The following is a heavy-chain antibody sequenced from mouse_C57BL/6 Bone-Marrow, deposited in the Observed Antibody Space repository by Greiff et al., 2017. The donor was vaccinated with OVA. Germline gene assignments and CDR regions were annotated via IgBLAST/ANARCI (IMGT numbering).Heavy chain of an antibody. Sequence: QVQLQQPGAELVKPGASVKMSCKASGYTFTSYWITWVKQRPGQGLEWIGDIYPGSGSTNYNEKFKSKATLTVDTSSSTAYMQLSSLTSEDSAVYYCARWDYYSSRGNYFDYWGKGTTLTVSS. CDR2: IYPGSGST. CDR3: ARWDYYSSRGNYFDY. J-gene: IGHJ2*01. CDR1: GYTFTSYW. V-gene: IGHV1-55*01. D-gene: IGHD1-1*01.